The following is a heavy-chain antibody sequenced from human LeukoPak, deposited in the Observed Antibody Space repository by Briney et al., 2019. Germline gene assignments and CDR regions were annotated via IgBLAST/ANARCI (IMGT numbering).Heavy chain of an antibody. Sequence: PGGSLSLSCAASGFTFSSYIMNWVRQAPGKGVEWVSYISISSSTIYYADSVKGRFTISRDNAKNSLYLQMNSVRAEDTAVYYCARKDDFWSGHRLFYWGQGTLVTVSS. CDR2: ISISSSTI. J-gene: IGHJ4*02. V-gene: IGHV3-48*01. D-gene: IGHD3-3*01. CDR3: ARKDDFWSGHRLFY. CDR1: GFTFSSYI.